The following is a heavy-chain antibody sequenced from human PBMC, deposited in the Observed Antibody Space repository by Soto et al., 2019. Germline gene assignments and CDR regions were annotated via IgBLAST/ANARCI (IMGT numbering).Heavy chain of an antibody. CDR2: INSDGSST. CDR3: ARGVSLKWYFDL. J-gene: IGHJ2*01. D-gene: IGHD2-8*01. CDR1: GFTFSSYW. Sequence: EVQLVESGGGLVQTGGSLRLSCAASGFTFSSYWMHWVRQAPGKGLVWVSRINSDGSSTNYADSVKGRFTISRDNAKNTLYLQMNSLRAEDTAVYYCARGVSLKWYFDLWRRGTLVTVSS. V-gene: IGHV3-74*01.